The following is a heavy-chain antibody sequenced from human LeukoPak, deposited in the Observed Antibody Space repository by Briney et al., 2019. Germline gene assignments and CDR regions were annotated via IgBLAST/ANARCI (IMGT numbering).Heavy chain of an antibody. CDR3: AKDPYSNKDAFDI. Sequence: PGGSLRLSCAASGLTFSSYAMSWVRQAPGKGLEWVSAISGSGGSTYYADSVKGRFTISRDNSKNTLYLQMNSLRAEDTAVYYCAKDPYSNKDAFDIWGQGTMVTVSS. CDR1: GLTFSSYA. D-gene: IGHD6-13*01. V-gene: IGHV3-23*01. J-gene: IGHJ3*02. CDR2: ISGSGGST.